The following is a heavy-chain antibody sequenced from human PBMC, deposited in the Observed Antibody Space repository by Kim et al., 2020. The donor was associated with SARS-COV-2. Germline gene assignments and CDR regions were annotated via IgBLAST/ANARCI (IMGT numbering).Heavy chain of an antibody. J-gene: IGHJ6*02. CDR1: GDSITSATYY. CDR3: ARQAAGMAGKYYYYAMDV. CDR2: VFHDGST. D-gene: IGHD6-25*01. Sequence: SETLSLTCTVSGDSITSATYYWGWIRQPPGKGLEWIGSVFHDGSTYYNPSLKSRVTTSVDTSKNQFSLRLSSVTAADTTVYYCARQAAGMAGKYYYYAMDVWGQGTTVTVSS. V-gene: IGHV4-39*01.